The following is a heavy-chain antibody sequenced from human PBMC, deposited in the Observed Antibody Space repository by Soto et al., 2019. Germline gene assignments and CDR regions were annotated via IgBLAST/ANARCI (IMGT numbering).Heavy chain of an antibody. CDR2: IYYSGST. V-gene: IGHV4-31*03. CDR3: ARAYMNALDY. CDR1: GGNISSRGCH. D-gene: IGHD1-1*01. Sequence: QSLTCTVSGGNISSRGCHRSWIRQHPGKGLEWIGYIYYSGSTYYNPSLKSRVTISVDTSKNQFSLKLSSVTAADTAVYYCARAYMNALDYWGQGTLVTVPS. J-gene: IGHJ4*02.